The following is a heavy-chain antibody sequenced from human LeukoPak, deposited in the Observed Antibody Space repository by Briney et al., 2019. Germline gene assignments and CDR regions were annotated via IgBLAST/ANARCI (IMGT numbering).Heavy chain of an antibody. V-gene: IGHV3-23*01. CDR2: ISDRGDST. CDR1: GFSLTTYA. J-gene: IGHJ3*01. Sequence: HSGGSLRLSCAASGFSLTTYAMGWVRQAPGKGLEWVSVISDRGDSTYYADSVKGRFTISRDSSKNTLYLQMNSLGGEDTALYYCAKGRWGLTINNFDLWGQGTMVTVSS. CDR3: AKGRWGLTINNFDL. D-gene: IGHD2-21*02.